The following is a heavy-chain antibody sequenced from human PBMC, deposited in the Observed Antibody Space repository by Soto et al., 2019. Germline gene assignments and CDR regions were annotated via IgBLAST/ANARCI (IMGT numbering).Heavy chain of an antibody. D-gene: IGHD3-16*01. Sequence: QVQLQQWGAGLLKPSETLSLTCAVYSGSFSGYYWSWIRQPPGKGLEWIGELYQGLSIIYNPSLESRVTISGDSSKNQCSLKLRSVTAADTAVYYCARHGGYYFDYWGQGTLVTVSS. J-gene: IGHJ4*02. CDR2: LYQGLSI. V-gene: IGHV4-34*01. CDR1: SGSFSGYY. CDR3: ARHGGYYFDY.